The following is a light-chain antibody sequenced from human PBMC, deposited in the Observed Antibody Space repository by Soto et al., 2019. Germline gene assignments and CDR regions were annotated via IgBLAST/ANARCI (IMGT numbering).Light chain of an antibody. CDR3: QQYDSFPLIA. CDR2: GTS. V-gene: IGKV3-20*01. J-gene: IGKJ5*01. CDR1: QTVSSAY. Sequence: IVLTQSPGTLSLSPGERATLSCRASQTVSSAYLGWYQQKPGQAPRLLIYGTSSRSTGIPDRFSGSGSGTDFTLTISRLEPEDFAVYYCQQYDSFPLIAFGQGTRLESK.